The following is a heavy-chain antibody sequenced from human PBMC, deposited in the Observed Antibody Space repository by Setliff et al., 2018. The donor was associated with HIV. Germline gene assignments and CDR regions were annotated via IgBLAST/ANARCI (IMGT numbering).Heavy chain of an antibody. CDR2: IYHSGST. D-gene: IGHD4-17*01. CDR1: GGSISSSNW. J-gene: IGHJ4*02. V-gene: IGHV4-4*02. Sequence: PSETLSLTCAVSGGSISSSNWWSWVRQPPGKGLEWIGEIYHSGSTNYNPSLKSRVTISVDKSKNQFSLKLTSVTAADTAVYYCARMYGDYIGHSDFWGRGTLVTVSS. CDR3: ARMYGDYIGHSDF.